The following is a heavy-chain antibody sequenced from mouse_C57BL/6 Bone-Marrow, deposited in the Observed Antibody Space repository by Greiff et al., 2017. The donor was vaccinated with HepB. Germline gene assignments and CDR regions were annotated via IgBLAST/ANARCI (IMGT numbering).Heavy chain of an antibody. D-gene: IGHD1-1*01. V-gene: IGHV5-17*01. CDR1: GFTFSDYG. CDR3: ARITTVEGDHY. CDR2: ISSGSSTI. J-gene: IGHJ4*01. Sequence: EVQLQESGGGLVKPGGSLKLSCAASGFTFSDYGMHWVRQAPEKGLEWVAYISSGSSTIYYADTVKGRFTISRDNAKNTLFLQMTSLRSEDTAMYYCARITTVEGDHYWGQGTSVTVSS.